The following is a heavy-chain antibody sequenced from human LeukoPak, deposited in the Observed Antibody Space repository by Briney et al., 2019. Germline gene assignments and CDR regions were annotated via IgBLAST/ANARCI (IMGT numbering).Heavy chain of an antibody. V-gene: IGHV3-21*01. CDR3: ARHFSVAESIDY. D-gene: IGHD6-19*01. Sequence: GGSLRLSCEASGFTFSRYSLTWVRQAPGKGLEWVSSISSSSYIYYADSVKGRFTISRDNAKNSLYLQMNSLRAEDTAVYYCARHFSVAESIDYWGQGTLVTVSS. CDR2: ISSSSYI. J-gene: IGHJ4*02. CDR1: GFTFSRYS.